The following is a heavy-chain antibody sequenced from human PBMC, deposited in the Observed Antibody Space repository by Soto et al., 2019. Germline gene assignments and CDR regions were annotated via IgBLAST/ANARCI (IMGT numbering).Heavy chain of an antibody. CDR1: GVSISSYY. CDR2: IYYSRST. D-gene: IGHD5-12*01. J-gene: IGHJ4*02. CDR3: ARGASNSAYAFDY. V-gene: IGHV4-59*01. Sequence: SETLSLTCTVSGVSISSYYLGWIRQPPGKGLEWIGYIYYSRSTNNNPSIKSRITISADTYKNQISLKLSSVTAADTAVYYCARGASNSAYAFDYWGQGTLVTVSS.